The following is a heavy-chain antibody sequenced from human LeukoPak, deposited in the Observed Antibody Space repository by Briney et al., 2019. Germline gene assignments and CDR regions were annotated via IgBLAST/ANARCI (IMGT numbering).Heavy chain of an antibody. CDR3: AKDRDSSGYQGYMDV. Sequence: GGSLRLSCAASGFTFSSYAMSWVRQAPGKGLEWVSAISGSGGSTYYADSVKGRFTISRDNSKNTPYLQMNSLRAEDTAVYYCAKDRDSSGYQGYMDVWGKGTTVTVSS. CDR2: ISGSGGST. CDR1: GFTFSSYA. V-gene: IGHV3-23*01. D-gene: IGHD3-22*01. J-gene: IGHJ6*03.